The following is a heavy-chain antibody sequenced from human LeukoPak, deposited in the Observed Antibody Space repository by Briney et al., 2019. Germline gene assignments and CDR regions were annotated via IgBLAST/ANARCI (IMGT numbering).Heavy chain of an antibody. CDR3: VRARVMGY. CDR2: INHSGST. J-gene: IGHJ4*02. V-gene: IGHV4-34*01. D-gene: IGHD3-16*01. CDR1: GGSFSGYY. Sequence: SETLSLTCAVYGGSFSGYYWSWIRQPPGKGLEWIGEINHSGSTNYNPSLKSRVTISVDTSKNQFSLKLISVTAADTAVYYCVRARVMGYWGQGTLVTVSS.